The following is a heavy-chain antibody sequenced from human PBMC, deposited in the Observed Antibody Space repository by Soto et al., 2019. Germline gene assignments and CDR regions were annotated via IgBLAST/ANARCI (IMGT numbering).Heavy chain of an antibody. CDR1: GYTVTYYH. CDR3: ARAPYSSGLFFYLDY. J-gene: IGHJ4*02. Sequence: ASVKVSCKASGYTVTYYHVHWVRQAPGQGLEWMGIINPNGGDTSYAQKFQGRVTMTRDTSTTTVYMEMSSLRSEDTALYYCARAPYSSGLFFYLDYWIQLTSDAVS. CDR2: INPNGGDT. D-gene: IGHD5-18*01. V-gene: IGHV1-46*01.